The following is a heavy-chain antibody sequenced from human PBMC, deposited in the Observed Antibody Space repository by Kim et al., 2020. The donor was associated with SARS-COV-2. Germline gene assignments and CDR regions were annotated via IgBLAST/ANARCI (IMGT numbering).Heavy chain of an antibody. CDR2: ISYDGSNK. CDR3: AKGSKWELAYFDY. D-gene: IGHD1-26*01. Sequence: GGSLRLSCAASGFTFSSYGMHWVRQAPGKGLEWVAVISYDGSNKYYADSVKGRFTISRDNSKNTLYLQMNSLRAEDTAVYYCAKGSKWELAYFDYWGQGTLVTVSS. J-gene: IGHJ4*02. CDR1: GFTFSSYG. V-gene: IGHV3-30*18.